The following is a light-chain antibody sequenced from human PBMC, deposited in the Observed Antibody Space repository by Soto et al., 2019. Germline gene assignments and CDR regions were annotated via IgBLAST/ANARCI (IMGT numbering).Light chain of an antibody. CDR1: QSISSW. Sequence: ESQKIRSPSTLSESIRDRVTITCRASQSISSWLAWYQQKPGKAPKLLIYDASSLESGVPSRFSGSGSGTEFTLTISSLQPDDFATYYCQQYNSFTWTFGQGSKVDI. V-gene: IGKV1-5*01. J-gene: IGKJ1*01. CDR2: DAS. CDR3: QQYNSFTWT.